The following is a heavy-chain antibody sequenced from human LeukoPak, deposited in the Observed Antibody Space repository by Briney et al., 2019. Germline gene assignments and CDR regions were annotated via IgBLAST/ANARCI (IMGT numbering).Heavy chain of an antibody. V-gene: IGHV4-34*01. Sequence: SETLSLTCAVYGGSFSGYYWSWIRQPPGKGLEWIGEINHSGSTNYNPSLKSRVTISVDTSKNQFSLKLSSVTAADTAVYYCARVVSGDPYYYYGMDVWGQGTTVTVSS. CDR1: GGSFSGYY. CDR3: ARVVSGDPYYYYGMDV. J-gene: IGHJ6*02. CDR2: INHSGST. D-gene: IGHD7-27*01.